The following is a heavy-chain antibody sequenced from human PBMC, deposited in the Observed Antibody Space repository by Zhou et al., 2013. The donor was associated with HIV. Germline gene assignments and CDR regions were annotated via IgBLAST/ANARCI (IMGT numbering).Heavy chain of an antibody. Sequence: QVQLMQSGAEVKKPGSSVKVSCMASGGTFSSDAISWVRQAPGQGLEWMGGIIPMFGTPSYPQKFQDRVSITTDESSTTAYMELSSLRSEDTAVYYCAREVVEGGSYYMGRLGHRDHGNRLL. J-gene: IGHJ6*03. V-gene: IGHV1-69*05. CDR2: IIPMFGTP. D-gene: IGHD2-15*01. CDR3: AREVVEGGSYYMGR. CDR1: GGTFSSDA.